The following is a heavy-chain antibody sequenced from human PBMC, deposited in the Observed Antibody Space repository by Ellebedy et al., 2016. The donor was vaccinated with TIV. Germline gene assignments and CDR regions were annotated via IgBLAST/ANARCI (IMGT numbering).Heavy chain of an antibody. CDR1: GGSISNYH. CDR2: LHNSGRT. D-gene: IGHD6-13*01. J-gene: IGHJ4*02. Sequence: MPSETLSLTCTVSGGSISNYHWSRIRQPPGKGLEWIGYLHNSGRTNYNPSLESRSTISVDASRNQFSLKLTSVTAADTALYYCAADRENTAWYYYWGQGMLVTVSS. CDR3: AADRENTAWYYY. V-gene: IGHV4-59*03.